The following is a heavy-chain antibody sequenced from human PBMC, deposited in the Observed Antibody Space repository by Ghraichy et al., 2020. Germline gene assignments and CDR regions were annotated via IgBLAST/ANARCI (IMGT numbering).Heavy chain of an antibody. Sequence: GGSLRLSCAASGFTFNTFGMHWVRLAPGKGLEWVALISYDGTTKYYSDSVKGRFIISRDNSAHTLFLQMNSLTAADTAVYFCAKNLYDAFDIWGQGAMVIVSS. J-gene: IGHJ3*02. CDR1: GFTFNTFG. V-gene: IGHV3-30*18. CDR2: ISYDGTTK. CDR3: AKNLYDAFDI.